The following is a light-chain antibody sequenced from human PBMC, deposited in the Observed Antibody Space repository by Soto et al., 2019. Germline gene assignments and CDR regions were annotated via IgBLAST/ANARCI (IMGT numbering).Light chain of an antibody. CDR2: GAF. V-gene: IGKV3-15*01. J-gene: IGKJ4*01. Sequence: ERVMTQAPATLSVSPGERATLSCRASQSVSSDLAWYQQKPGQGPRLLIYGAFNRATGVPARFSGSGSGTEFTLTISSLQSEDFAVYYCPQYNNWPLTFGGGTKVEIK. CDR3: PQYNNWPLT. CDR1: QSVSSD.